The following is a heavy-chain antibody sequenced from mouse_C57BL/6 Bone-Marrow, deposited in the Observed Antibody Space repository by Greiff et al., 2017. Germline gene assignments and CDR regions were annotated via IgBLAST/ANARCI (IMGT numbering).Heavy chain of an antibody. Sequence: QVQLQQPGAELVMPGASVKLSCKASGYTFTSYWMHWVKQRPGQGLEWIGEIDPTDSYTNYNQKFKGKSTVTVDKSSSTAYMQLSSLTSEDSAVYYCARDYGYEGCYAMDYWGQGTSVTVSS. CDR1: GYTFTSYW. J-gene: IGHJ4*01. CDR3: ARDYGYEGCYAMDY. V-gene: IGHV1-69*01. CDR2: IDPTDSYT. D-gene: IGHD2-2*01.